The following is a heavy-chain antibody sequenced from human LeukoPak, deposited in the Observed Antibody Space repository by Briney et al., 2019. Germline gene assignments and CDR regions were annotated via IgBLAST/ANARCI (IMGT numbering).Heavy chain of an antibody. D-gene: IGHD3-10*01. CDR2: INHSGST. Sequence: SETLSLTCAVYGGSFSGYYWSWIRQPPGKGLEWIGEINHSGSTNYNPSLKSRVTISVDTSKNQFSLKLSSVPAADTAVYYCARSGSGRRLSYWGQGTLVTVSS. CDR3: ARSGSGRRLSY. CDR1: GGSFSGYY. V-gene: IGHV4-34*01. J-gene: IGHJ4*02.